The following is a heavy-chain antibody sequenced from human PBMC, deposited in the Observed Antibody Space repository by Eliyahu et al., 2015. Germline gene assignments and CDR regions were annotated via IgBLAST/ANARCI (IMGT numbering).Heavy chain of an antibody. V-gene: IGHV3-21*01. CDR3: ASIRGGTTRDY. Sequence: VQLVESGGGLVKPGGSLRLSCAASGFTFSSYSMNWVRQAPGKGLEWVSSISSSSSYIYYADSVKGRFTISRDNAKNSLYLQMNSPRAEDTAVYYCASIRGGTTRDYWGQGTLVTVSS. D-gene: IGHD4-11*01. CDR2: ISSSSSYI. J-gene: IGHJ4*02. CDR1: GFTFSSYS.